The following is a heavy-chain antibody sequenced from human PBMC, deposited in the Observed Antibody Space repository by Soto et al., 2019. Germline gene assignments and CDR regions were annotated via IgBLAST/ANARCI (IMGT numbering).Heavy chain of an antibody. D-gene: IGHD3-10*01. CDR1: GLTFSRFA. Sequence: GGSLRLSCAASGLTFSRFAMSWVRQAPGKGLEWVATIHGSGAITNYADSVRGRFTISRDNSKDTMYLQLNTLRVEDTAVYYCAKDKGPGSYTNWCFDVWGRGTLVT. CDR3: AKDKGPGSYTNWCFDV. CDR2: IHGSGAIT. V-gene: IGHV3-23*01. J-gene: IGHJ2*01.